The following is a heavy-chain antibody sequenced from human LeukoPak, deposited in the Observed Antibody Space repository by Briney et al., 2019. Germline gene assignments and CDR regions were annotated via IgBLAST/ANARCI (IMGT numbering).Heavy chain of an antibody. J-gene: IGHJ4*02. CDR1: GFTFDDYG. CDR2: INWNGGST. V-gene: IGHV3-20*04. CDR3: ARAIGQYYFDY. Sequence: PGGSLRLSCAASGFTFDDYGVSWVRQAPGKGLEWVSGINWNGGSTGYADSVKGRFTISRDNAKNPLYLQMNSLRAEDTALYYCARAIGQYYFDYWGQGTLVTVSS.